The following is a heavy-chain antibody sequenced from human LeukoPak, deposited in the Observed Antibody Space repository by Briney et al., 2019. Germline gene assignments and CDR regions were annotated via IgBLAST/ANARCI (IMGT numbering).Heavy chain of an antibody. V-gene: IGHV4-59*01. CDR3: ARGGSSGWVDY. CDR2: IYYSGST. CDR1: GGSISSYY. J-gene: IGHJ4*02. D-gene: IGHD6-19*01. Sequence: SETLSLTCTVSGGSISSYYWSWIRQPPEKGLEWIGYIYYSGSTNYNPSLKSQVTISIDTSKNQFSLKLSSVTAADTAVYYCARGGSSGWVDYWGQGTLVTVSS.